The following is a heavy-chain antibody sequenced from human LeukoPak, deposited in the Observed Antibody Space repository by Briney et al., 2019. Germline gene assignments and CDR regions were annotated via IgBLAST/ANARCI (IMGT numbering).Heavy chain of an antibody. CDR2: INGDGRNI. D-gene: IGHD1-26*01. CDR3: ARGAKWAYYFDY. J-gene: IGHJ4*02. CDR1: GFTFSSYW. V-gene: IGHV3-74*01. Sequence: PGGSLRLSCVASGFTFSSYWMHWVRQDPRKGLVWVSRINGDGRNINYADSVRGRFTISRDNAKDTLYLHMNSLTAEDTAVYYCARGAKWAYYFDYWGQGTLVTVSS.